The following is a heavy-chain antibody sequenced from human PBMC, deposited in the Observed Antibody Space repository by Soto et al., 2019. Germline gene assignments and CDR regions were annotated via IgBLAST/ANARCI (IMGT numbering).Heavy chain of an antibody. D-gene: IGHD3-22*01. V-gene: IGHV4-59*01. Sequence: PSETLSLTCTVSGGSISSYYWSWIRQPPGKGLEWIGYIYYSGSINYNPSLKSRVTISVDTSKKQFSLKLSSVTAADTAVYYCARVSFDYYYDSSGHYLQTWGQGALVTVSS. J-gene: IGHJ4*02. CDR2: IYYSGSI. CDR3: ARVSFDYYYDSSGHYLQT. CDR1: GGSISSYY.